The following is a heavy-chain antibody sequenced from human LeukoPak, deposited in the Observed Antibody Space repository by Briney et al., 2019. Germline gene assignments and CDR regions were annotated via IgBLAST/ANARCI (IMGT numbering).Heavy chain of an antibody. CDR2: ISGSGGST. D-gene: IGHD5-18*01. Sequence: PGGSLRLSCAASGFTFSSYGMHWVRQAPGKGLEWVSAISGSGGSTYYADSVKGRFTISRDNSKNTLYLQMNSLRAEDTAVYYCATHVDTAMVTGFDYWGQGTLVTVSS. J-gene: IGHJ4*02. CDR1: GFTFSSYG. CDR3: ATHVDTAMVTGFDY. V-gene: IGHV3-23*01.